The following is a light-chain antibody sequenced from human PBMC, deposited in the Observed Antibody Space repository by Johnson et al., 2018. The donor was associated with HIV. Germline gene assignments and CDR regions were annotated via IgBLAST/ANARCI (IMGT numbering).Light chain of an antibody. J-gene: IGLJ1*01. CDR2: EDN. CDR1: VSNIESYF. V-gene: IGLV1-51*02. CDR3: GTWDSSLSAYV. Sequence: QFVLTQPPSVSAAPGQTVNISCSGNVSNIESYFVSWYQQLPGAAPTLLIYEDNKRPSGIPDRFSGSKSGATATLGITGLQTGDEADYYCGTWDSSLSAYVFGTGTKVTVL.